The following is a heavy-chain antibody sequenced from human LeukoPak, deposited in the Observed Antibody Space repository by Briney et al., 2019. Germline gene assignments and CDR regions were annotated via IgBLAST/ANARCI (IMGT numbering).Heavy chain of an antibody. D-gene: IGHD3-10*01. Sequence: GGSLRLSFAASGFTFSNYAMHWVRQAPGRGLEWVAVTSFDGKNKFYADSVKGRFAIFRDNSKNTLYLQVDNLRAEDTSVYFCARGKGGLYYGSGSQGGYFDFWGQGTRVTVSS. CDR1: GFTFSNYA. CDR3: ARGKGGLYYGSGSQGGYFDF. J-gene: IGHJ4*02. CDR2: TSFDGKNK. V-gene: IGHV3-30*09.